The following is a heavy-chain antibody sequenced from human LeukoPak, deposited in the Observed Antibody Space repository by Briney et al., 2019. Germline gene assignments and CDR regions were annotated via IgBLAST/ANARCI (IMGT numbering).Heavy chain of an antibody. CDR2: IKSKTDGGTT. CDR3: TTLVVVIAEFDY. CDR1: GFTFSNAW. J-gene: IGHJ4*02. Sequence: PGGSLRLSCAASGFTFSNAWMSWVRQAPGKGLEWVGRIKSKTDGGTTDYAAPVKGRFTISRDDSKNTLYLQMNSLKTEDTAVYYCTTLVVVIAEFDYWGQGTLVTVSS. V-gene: IGHV3-15*01. D-gene: IGHD2-21*01.